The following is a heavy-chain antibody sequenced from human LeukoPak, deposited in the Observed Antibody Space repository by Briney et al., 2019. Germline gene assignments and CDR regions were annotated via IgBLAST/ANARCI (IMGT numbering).Heavy chain of an antibody. CDR1: GGSISSYY. J-gene: IGHJ4*02. V-gene: IGHV4-59*01. Sequence: SETLSLTCTVSGGSISSYYWSWIRQPPGKGLEWIGYIYYGGSTNYNPSLRSRVTISVDTSKNQFSLNLSSVTAADTAVYYCARSSQWPDTLFDYWGQGTLVTVSS. CDR2: IYYGGST. CDR3: ARSSQWPDTLFDY. D-gene: IGHD6-19*01.